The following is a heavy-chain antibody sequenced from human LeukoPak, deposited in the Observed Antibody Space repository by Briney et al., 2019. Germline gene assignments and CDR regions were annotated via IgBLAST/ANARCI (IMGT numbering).Heavy chain of an antibody. D-gene: IGHD2-21*01. CDR2: MYYQGTT. CDR1: GGSISSSSYH. Sequence: SETLSLTCSVSGGSISSSSYHWGWIRQSPERGLEWIGSMYYQGTTYENPSLKSRLTLSIDTSNNEFSLKLTSVTAADTAVYYCAREYSRSVVAGSRPDLWGQGLLVTVSS. V-gene: IGHV4-39*02. J-gene: IGHJ4*02. CDR3: AREYSRSVVAGSRPDL.